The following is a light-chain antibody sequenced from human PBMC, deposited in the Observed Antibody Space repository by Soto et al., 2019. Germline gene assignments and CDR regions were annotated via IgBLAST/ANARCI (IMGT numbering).Light chain of an antibody. CDR1: QSVSSSY. Sequence: EIVLTQSPGTLSLSPGERATLSCRASQSVSSSYLAWYQQKPGQAPRLLIYDASSRASGIPDRFSGSASGTDFTLTISGLEPEDFAVYYCHQYGSSTRTFGQGTKVDIK. J-gene: IGKJ1*01. V-gene: IGKV3-20*01. CDR2: DAS. CDR3: HQYGSSTRT.